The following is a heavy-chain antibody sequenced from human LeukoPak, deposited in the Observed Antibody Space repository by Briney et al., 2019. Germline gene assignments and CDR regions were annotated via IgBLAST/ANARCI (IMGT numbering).Heavy chain of an antibody. CDR1: GFTFSSYA. D-gene: IGHD6-19*01. V-gene: IGHV3-30-3*01. J-gene: IGHJ4*02. CDR3: ARDADHSSGWYGPFDY. CDR2: ISYDGSNK. Sequence: GGSLRLSCAASGFTFSSYAMSWVRQAPGKGLEWVAVISYDGSNKYYADSVKGRFTISRDNSKNTLYLQMNSLRAEDTAVYYCARDADHSSGWYGPFDYWGQGTLVTVSS.